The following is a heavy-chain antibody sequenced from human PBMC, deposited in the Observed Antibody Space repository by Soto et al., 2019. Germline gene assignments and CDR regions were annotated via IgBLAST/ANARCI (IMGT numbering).Heavy chain of an antibody. Sequence: SETPSLTCTVSGGSISSGDYYWSWIRQVPGKGLEWIGYIYYSGSSYYNPSLKSRVIISVDTSKNQFSLKLSSVTAADTAVYYCARGSGWFDPWGQGTLVTVSS. V-gene: IGHV4-30-4*01. J-gene: IGHJ5*02. CDR3: ARGSGWFDP. CDR1: GGSISSGDYY. CDR2: IYYSGSS.